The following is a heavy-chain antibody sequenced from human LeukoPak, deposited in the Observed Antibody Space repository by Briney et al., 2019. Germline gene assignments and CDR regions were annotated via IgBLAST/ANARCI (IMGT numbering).Heavy chain of an antibody. D-gene: IGHD3-22*01. CDR3: ARVWRDSSGYCLDY. J-gene: IGHJ4*02. CDR1: GGSISSYY. Sequence: PSETLSLNCTASGGSISSYYWSWLRQPPGKGLEWIGYIYYSGSTNYDPSLKSRVTISVDTSKNQFSLKLSSVTAADTAEYYCARVWRDSSGYCLDYWGQGTLVTVSS. CDR2: IYYSGST. V-gene: IGHV4-59*01.